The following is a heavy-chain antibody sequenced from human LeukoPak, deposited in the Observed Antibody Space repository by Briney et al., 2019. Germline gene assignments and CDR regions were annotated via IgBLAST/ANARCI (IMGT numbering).Heavy chain of an antibody. V-gene: IGHV3-11*01. D-gene: IGHD3-22*01. CDR2: ISSTGITV. J-gene: IGHJ4*02. CDR1: EFTFSDYY. CDR3: ARVSSYHYDSSGYFDY. Sequence: GGSLRLSCAASEFTFSDYYMSWIRQAPGKGLEWVSYISSTGITVYYADSVKGRFTISRDNAKNSLYLQMNSLRAEDTAVYYCARVSSYHYDSSGYFDYWGQGTLVTVSS.